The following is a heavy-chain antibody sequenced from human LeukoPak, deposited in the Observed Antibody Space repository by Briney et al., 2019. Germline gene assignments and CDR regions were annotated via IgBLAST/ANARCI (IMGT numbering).Heavy chain of an antibody. CDR1: GGSFSGYY. V-gene: IGHV4-34*01. D-gene: IGHD6-19*01. CDR3: ARGGAARPAIAVAGRAKKYQFDY. Sequence: SETLSLTCAVYGGSFSGYYWSWIRQPPGKGLEWIGEINHSGSTNYNPSLKSRVTISVDTSKNQFSLELSSVTAADTAVYYCARGGAARPAIAVAGRAKKYQFDYWGQGTLVTVSS. J-gene: IGHJ4*02. CDR2: INHSGST.